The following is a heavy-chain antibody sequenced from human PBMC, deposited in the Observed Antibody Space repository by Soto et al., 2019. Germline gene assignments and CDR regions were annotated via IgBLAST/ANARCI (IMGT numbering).Heavy chain of an antibody. V-gene: IGHV3-23*01. CDR3: AKVPRRGGTGTNA. CDR1: GFAFDNYP. CDR2: IRGSGGST. D-gene: IGHD1-7*01. J-gene: IGHJ6*02. Sequence: GGSLSLSCAASGFAFDNYPMNWVRQAPGKGLEWVSAIRGSGGSTYYADSVQGRLTTSRDNSKNTLYLQMNSLRAEDTAVYYCAKVPRRGGTGTNAWGQGTTVTVSS.